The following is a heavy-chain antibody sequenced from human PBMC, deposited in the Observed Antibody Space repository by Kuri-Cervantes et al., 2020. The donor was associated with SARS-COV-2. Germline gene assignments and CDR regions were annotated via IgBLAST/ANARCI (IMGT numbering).Heavy chain of an antibody. D-gene: IGHD3-3*01. J-gene: IGHJ6*03. Sequence: SETLSLTCTVSGGSISSSSYYWGWIRQPAGKGLEWIGRIYTSGSTNYNPSLKSRVTMSVDTSKNQFSLKLSSVTAADTAVYYCARGVVITSYYYYMDVWGKGTTVTVSS. CDR2: IYTSGST. CDR3: ARGVVITSYYYYMDV. V-gene: IGHV4-61*02. CDR1: GGSISSSSYY.